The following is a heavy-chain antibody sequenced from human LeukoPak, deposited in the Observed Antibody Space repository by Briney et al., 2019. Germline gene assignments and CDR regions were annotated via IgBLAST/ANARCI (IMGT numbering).Heavy chain of an antibody. CDR3: AKVLVGTTCFEY. D-gene: IGHD1-7*01. J-gene: IGHJ4*02. V-gene: IGHV3-23*01. Sequence: GGSLRLSCAASGFTFSSHGMSWVRQAPGKGLEWVSAISGSGGSTYYADSVKGRFTMSRDNSKNTLYLQMNSLRAEDTAVYYCAKVLVGTTCFEYWGQGTLVTVSS. CDR1: GFTFSSHG. CDR2: ISGSGGST.